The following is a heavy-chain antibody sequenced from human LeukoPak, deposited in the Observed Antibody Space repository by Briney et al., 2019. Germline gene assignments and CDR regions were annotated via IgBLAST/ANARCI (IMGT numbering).Heavy chain of an antibody. CDR3: ATYGDYGNY. Sequence: GGSLRLSCAASGFTFSSYAMSWVRQAPGKGLEWVSAISGSGGSIYYADSVKGRFTISRDNAKNSLYLQMNSLRAEDTAVYYCATYGDYGNYWGQGTLVTVSS. J-gene: IGHJ4*02. V-gene: IGHV3-23*01. CDR2: ISGSGGSI. D-gene: IGHD4-17*01. CDR1: GFTFSSYA.